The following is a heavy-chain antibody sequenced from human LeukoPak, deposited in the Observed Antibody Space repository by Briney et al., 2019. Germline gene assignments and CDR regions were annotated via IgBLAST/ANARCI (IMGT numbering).Heavy chain of an antibody. J-gene: IGHJ4*02. CDR1: GFTFSSYA. D-gene: IGHD5-12*01. CDR2: ISGSGGST. Sequence: GGSLRLSCAASGFTFSSYAMSWVRHAPGEGLEWVSAISGSGGSTYYADSGKGRFTISRDNSKNTLYLQMNSLRAEDTAVYYCAKGSIVATIFYFDYWGQGTLVTVSS. CDR3: AKGSIVATIFYFDY. V-gene: IGHV3-23*01.